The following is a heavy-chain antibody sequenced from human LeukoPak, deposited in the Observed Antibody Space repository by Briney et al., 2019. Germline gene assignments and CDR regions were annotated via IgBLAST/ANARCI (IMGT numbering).Heavy chain of an antibody. CDR3: ARDNGKLYSGYAFDY. V-gene: IGHV4-59*12. Sequence: SETLSLTCTVSDGSITNYYWSWIRQPPGKGLEWIAYSHYSKTTTYHPSLRSRATVSVDASKNQLSLKLISVTAADTAVYYCARDNGKLYSGYAFDYWGQGTLVTVSS. J-gene: IGHJ4*02. CDR1: DGSITNYY. D-gene: IGHD5-12*01. CDR2: SHYSKTT.